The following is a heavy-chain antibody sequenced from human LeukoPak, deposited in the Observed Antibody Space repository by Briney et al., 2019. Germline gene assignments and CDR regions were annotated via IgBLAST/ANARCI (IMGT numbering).Heavy chain of an antibody. CDR1: GFTFSAYY. CDR3: ARARNYYDSRAPHY. J-gene: IGHJ4*02. CDR2: ISSSGSTI. V-gene: IGHV3-11*01. Sequence: GGSLRRSCAAAGFTFSAYYMSWIRQAPGKGLEGVSYISSSGSTIYYADSVKGRFTISRDNAKDSLYLQMNSLRAEDTAVYYCARARNYYDSRAPHYWGQGTLVTVSS. D-gene: IGHD3-22*01.